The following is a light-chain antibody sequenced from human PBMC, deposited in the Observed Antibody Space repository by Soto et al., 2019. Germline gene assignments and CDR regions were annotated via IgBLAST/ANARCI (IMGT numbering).Light chain of an antibody. J-gene: IGLJ2*01. V-gene: IGLV2-8*01. CDR3: TSYAGSNNVV. CDR1: SSDVGKYNY. CDR2: EVS. Sequence: QSVLTQPPSASGSPGQSVTISCTGTSSDVGKYNYVSWYQQDPGTAPKLMIYEVSLRPSGVPDRFSGSKSGNTASLTVSGLQAEDEATYYCTSYAGSNNVVFGGGTKLTVL.